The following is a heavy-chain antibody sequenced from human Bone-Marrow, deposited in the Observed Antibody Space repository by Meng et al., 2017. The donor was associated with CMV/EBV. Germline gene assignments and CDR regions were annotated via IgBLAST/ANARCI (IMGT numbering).Heavy chain of an antibody. D-gene: IGHD3-16*02. CDR3: AKCFYESYCCHFDY. Sequence: GGSLRLSCAASGFTFSSYAMSWVRQAPGKGLEWVSVISGSSTQTYYADSVKGRFTVSSDNTKNTLYLQMSSLRAEDAAVYYCAKCFYESYCCHFDYWG. CDR2: ISGSSTQT. V-gene: IGHV3-23*01. J-gene: IGHJ4*01. CDR1: GFTFSSYA.